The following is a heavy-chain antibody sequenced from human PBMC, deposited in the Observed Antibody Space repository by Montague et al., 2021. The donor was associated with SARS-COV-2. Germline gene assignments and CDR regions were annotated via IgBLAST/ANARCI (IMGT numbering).Heavy chain of an antibody. Sequence: PALVTPTQTLTLTCTFSGFSLSTSGMCVSWIRQPPGKALEWLALIDWDDDKYYSTSLKTRLTISKDTSKNQVVLTMTDMDPVDTATYYCARIRSYDSSGPGEAFDNWGQGTMVTASS. V-gene: IGHV2-70*01. CDR1: GFSLSTSGMC. CDR3: ARIRSYDSSGPGEAFDN. CDR2: IDWDDDK. D-gene: IGHD3-22*01. J-gene: IGHJ3*02.